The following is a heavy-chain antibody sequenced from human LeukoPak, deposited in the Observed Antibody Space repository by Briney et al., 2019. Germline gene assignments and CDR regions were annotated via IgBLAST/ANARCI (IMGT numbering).Heavy chain of an antibody. D-gene: IGHD3-22*01. V-gene: IGHV1-69*13. CDR1: GGTFSSYA. J-gene: IGHJ4*02. CDR2: IIPIFGTA. Sequence: ASVKVSCKASGGTFSSYAISWVRQAPGQGLEWMGGIIPIFGTANYAQKFQGRVTITADESTSTAYMELSSLRSEDTAVYYCARERRGVAESVGSDYYDSSGSYYFDYWGQGTLVTVSS. CDR3: ARERRGVAESVGSDYYDSSGSYYFDY.